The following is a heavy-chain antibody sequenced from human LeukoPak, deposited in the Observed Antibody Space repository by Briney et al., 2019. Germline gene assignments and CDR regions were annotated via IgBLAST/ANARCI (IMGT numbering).Heavy chain of an antibody. J-gene: IGHJ3*02. CDR3: ARAEGMVRGVIGRGAFDI. CDR1: GGSISSGGYS. V-gene: IGHV4-30-4*07. CDR2: IYYSGST. D-gene: IGHD3-10*01. Sequence: SETLSLTCAVSGGSISSGGYSWSWIRQPPGKGLEWIEYIYYSGSTYYNPSLKSRVTISVDTSKNQFSLKLSSVTAADTAVYYCARAEGMVRGVIGRGAFDIWGQGTMVTVSS.